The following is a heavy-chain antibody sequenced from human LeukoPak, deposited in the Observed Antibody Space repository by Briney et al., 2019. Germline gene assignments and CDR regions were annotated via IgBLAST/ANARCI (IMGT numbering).Heavy chain of an antibody. CDR3: ARDLLWSGESGGDP. Sequence: GGSLRLSCAASGFTFSGYWMTWVRQAPGKGLEWVANIKQDGSEKYYVDSVKGRFTISRDNAKNSLYLQMNSLRAEDTAVYYCARDLLWSGESGGDPWGQGTLVTV. CDR2: IKQDGSEK. CDR1: GFTFSGYW. J-gene: IGHJ5*02. D-gene: IGHD3-10*01. V-gene: IGHV3-7*01.